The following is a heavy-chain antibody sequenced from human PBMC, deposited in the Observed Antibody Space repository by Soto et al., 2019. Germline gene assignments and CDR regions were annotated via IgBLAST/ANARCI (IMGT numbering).Heavy chain of an antibody. J-gene: IGHJ4*02. Sequence: QVHLVQSGAEVKKPGASVNVSCKASGYTFTSYGITWVRQAPGQGLEWMGWISAHNGNTDYAQKLQGRVIVTRDTSTSTAYMELRSLISDETAVYYCARGRYGDYWGQGALVTVSS. D-gene: IGHD1-1*01. CDR2: ISAHNGNT. CDR1: GYTFTSYG. CDR3: ARGRYGDY. V-gene: IGHV1-18*01.